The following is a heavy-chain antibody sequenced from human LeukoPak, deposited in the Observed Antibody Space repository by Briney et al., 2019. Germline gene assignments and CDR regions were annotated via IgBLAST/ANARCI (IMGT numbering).Heavy chain of an antibody. CDR2: ISYDGSNK. CDR1: GFTFSSYG. V-gene: IGHV3-30*18. J-gene: IGHJ4*02. CDR3: AKDHEFYFDY. Sequence: PGRSLRLSCAASGFTFSSYGLHWVRKAPGKVLEWVAVISYDGSNKYYADSVKGRFTISRDNSKNTLYLQMNSLRAEDTAVYYCAKDHEFYFDYWGQGTLVTVSS.